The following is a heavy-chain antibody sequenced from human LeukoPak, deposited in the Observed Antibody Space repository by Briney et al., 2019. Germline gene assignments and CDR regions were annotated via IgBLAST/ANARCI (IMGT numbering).Heavy chain of an antibody. Sequence: GGSLRLSCAASGFTFSSYSMNWVRQAPRKGLEWVANINQDGSGKSYVDSVKGRFTISRDNAKNSLYLQMNGLRADDTAVYYCARTQLNGSRAPWGQGTLVTVSS. V-gene: IGHV3-7*01. CDR1: GFTFSSYS. CDR3: ARTQLNGSRAP. CDR2: INQDGSGK. D-gene: IGHD3-10*01. J-gene: IGHJ5*02.